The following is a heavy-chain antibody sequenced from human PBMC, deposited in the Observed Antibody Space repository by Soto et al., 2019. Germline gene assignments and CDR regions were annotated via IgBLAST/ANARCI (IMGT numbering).Heavy chain of an antibody. CDR1: GYTFTRYG. Sequence: ASVKVSCKASGYTFTRYGISWVRQAPGQGLEWMGWISGDNGNTNYAQKFQDRVTMTGDTSTTTAYTELTSLTSDDRAVYYCAAVVAATWKPADYWGQGTLVTVSS. CDR3: AAVVAATWKPADY. D-gene: IGHD2-15*01. J-gene: IGHJ4*02. CDR2: ISGDNGNT. V-gene: IGHV1-18*01.